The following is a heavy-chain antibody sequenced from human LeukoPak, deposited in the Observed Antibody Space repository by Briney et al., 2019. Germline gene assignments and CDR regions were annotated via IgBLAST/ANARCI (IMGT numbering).Heavy chain of an antibody. J-gene: IGHJ6*02. Sequence: GRSLRLSCAPSGFTFNSYEMHWVRPAPRRGGAWVAVISFDGWNKYFADLAKGRFTFSSDNFKKKVHLQMNDLRAEDTAVYYLARGRSRQRAYGMDVWGPGTTVTVSS. CDR1: GFTFNSYE. D-gene: IGHD5-24*01. CDR2: ISFDGWNK. CDR3: ARGRSRQRAYGMDV. V-gene: IGHV3-30*04.